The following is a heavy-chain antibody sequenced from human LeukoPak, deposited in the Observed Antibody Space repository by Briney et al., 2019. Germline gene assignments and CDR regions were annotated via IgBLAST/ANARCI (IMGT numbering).Heavy chain of an antibody. V-gene: IGHV4-34*01. CDR1: GGSFSGYY. CDR3: ARGHDSLVPAYRHYYYYYGMDV. CDR2: INHSGST. J-gene: IGHJ6*02. D-gene: IGHD2-2*01. Sequence: PSETLSLTCAVYGGSFSGYYWSWIRQPPGKGLECIGEINHSGSTNYNPSLKSRVTISVDTSKNQFSLKLSSVTAADTAVYYCARGHDSLVPAYRHYYYYYGMDVWGQGTTVTVSS.